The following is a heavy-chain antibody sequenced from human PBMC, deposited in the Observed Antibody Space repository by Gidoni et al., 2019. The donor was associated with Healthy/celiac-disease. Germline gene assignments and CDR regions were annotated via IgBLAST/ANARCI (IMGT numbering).Heavy chain of an antibody. CDR2: INPNSDGT. V-gene: IGHV1-2*02. CDR1: GYTFTGYY. Sequence: QVQLVQSGAEVKKPGASVKVSCKASGYTFTGYYMHWVRKATGQGLEWMGWINPNSDGTHYAQKFQGRVTMTRDTSISTAYMELRRLRSDDTAVYYCAREDRSGYAKIFDYWGKGTLVTVSS. J-gene: IGHJ4*02. CDR3: AREDRSGYAKIFDY. D-gene: IGHD3-22*01.